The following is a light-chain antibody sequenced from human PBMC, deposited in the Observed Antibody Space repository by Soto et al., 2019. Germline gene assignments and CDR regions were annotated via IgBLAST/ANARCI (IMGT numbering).Light chain of an antibody. CDR2: GAS. CDR1: QSVSTN. Sequence: EIVMTQSPAILSVSPGERATLSCRASQSVSTNLAWFQQKPGQTPRLLFNGASTRATGIPARFTGSGSGTEFILTISSLQSEDLAVYYCQQYDIWPPTFGQGTKV. J-gene: IGKJ1*01. V-gene: IGKV3-15*01. CDR3: QQYDIWPPT.